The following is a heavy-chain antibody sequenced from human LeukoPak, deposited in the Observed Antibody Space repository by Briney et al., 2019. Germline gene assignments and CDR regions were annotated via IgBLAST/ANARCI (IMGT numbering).Heavy chain of an antibody. J-gene: IGHJ4*02. CDR2: ISGSGDTT. CDR1: GFNFNFHG. CDR3: ARDVALLTPDFDY. D-gene: IGHD3-9*01. V-gene: IGHV3-23*01. Sequence: GGSLRLSCVASGFNFNFHGMSWVRQAPGKELEWVSAISGSGDTTYYADSVKGRFTIFRDNSKNTVYMQMNSLRADDTAVYYCARDVALLTPDFDYWGQGTLVTVSS.